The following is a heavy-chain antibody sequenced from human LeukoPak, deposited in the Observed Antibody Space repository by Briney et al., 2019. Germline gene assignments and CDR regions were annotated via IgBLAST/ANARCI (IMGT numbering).Heavy chain of an antibody. CDR1: GYTFTSYA. D-gene: IGHD3-22*01. CDR2: INTNTGNP. V-gene: IGHV7-4-1*02. CDR3: ARPRAHYDSSGYYYPGTLVDY. J-gene: IGHJ4*02. Sequence: ASVKVSCKALGYTFTSYAMNWVRQAPGQGLEWMGWINTNTGNPTYAQGFTGRFVFSLDTSVSTAYLQISSLKAEDTAVYYCARPRAHYDSSGYYYPGTLVDYWGQGTLVTVSS.